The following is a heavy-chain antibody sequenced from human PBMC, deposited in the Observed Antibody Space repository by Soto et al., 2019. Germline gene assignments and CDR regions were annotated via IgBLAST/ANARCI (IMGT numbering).Heavy chain of an antibody. CDR1: GFTFTSSA. Sequence: SVKVSCKASGFTFTSSAVQWVRQARGQRLEWIGWIVVGSGNTNYAQKFQERVTITRDMSTSTAYMELSSLRSEDTAVYYCAADYYDSSGYSRYYYYYYGMDVWGQGTTVTVSS. J-gene: IGHJ6*02. CDR2: IVVGSGNT. V-gene: IGHV1-58*01. CDR3: AADYYDSSGYSRYYYYYYGMDV. D-gene: IGHD3-22*01.